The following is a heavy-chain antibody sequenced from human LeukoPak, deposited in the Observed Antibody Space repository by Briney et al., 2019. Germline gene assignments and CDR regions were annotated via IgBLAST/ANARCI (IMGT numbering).Heavy chain of an antibody. CDR2: IRDDGNEQ. D-gene: IGHD2-15*01. J-gene: IGHJ4*02. Sequence: GGSLRLSCAASGFTFRRNAMHWVRQAPGKGLEWVTFIRDDGNEQYYADSVKGRFTISRGNSKNTLYLQMNRLRVEDTAVYYCVQERDRRGYFDYWGQGTLVTVSS. V-gene: IGHV3-30*02. CDR3: VQERDRRGYFDY. CDR1: GFTFRRNA.